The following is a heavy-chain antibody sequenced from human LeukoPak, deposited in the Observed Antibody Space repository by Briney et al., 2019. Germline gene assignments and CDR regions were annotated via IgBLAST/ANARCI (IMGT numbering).Heavy chain of an antibody. D-gene: IGHD5-12*01. J-gene: IGHJ4*02. Sequence: PSETLSLTCTVSGCSSSNYYWRWMRQSPGKGLEWMGYIYNSGSTNYNRSLKSRVTISVDTSKNQFSLKLSSVTAADTAVYYCARGQWLRLPNYWGQGTLVTVSS. V-gene: IGHV4-59*01. CDR3: ARGQWLRLPNY. CDR1: GCSSSNYY. CDR2: IYNSGST.